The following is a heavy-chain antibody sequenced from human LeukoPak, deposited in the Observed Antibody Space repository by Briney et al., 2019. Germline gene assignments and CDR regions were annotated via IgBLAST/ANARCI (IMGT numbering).Heavy chain of an antibody. D-gene: IGHD3-22*01. J-gene: IGHJ4*02. V-gene: IGHV3-23*01. CDR3: AKDHDYYDSSGYYPTFDY. CDR2: ISGSGGST. Sequence: PEGSLRLSCAASGFTFSSYAMSWVRQAPGKGLEWVSAISGSGGSTYYADSVKGRFTISRDNSKNTLYLQMNSLRAEDTAVYYCAKDHDYYDSSGYYPTFDYWGQGTLVTVSS. CDR1: GFTFSSYA.